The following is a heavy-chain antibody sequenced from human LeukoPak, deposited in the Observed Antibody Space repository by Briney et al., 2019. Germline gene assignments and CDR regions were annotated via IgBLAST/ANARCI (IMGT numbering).Heavy chain of an antibody. CDR1: GGSFSGYY. CDR2: INHSGST. Sequence: PSETLSLTCAVYGGSFSGYYWSWIRQPPGKGLEWIGEINHSGSTNYNPSPKSRITISVDTSKNQFSLKLSSVTAEDKAVYYCARIIWVRDIVVVPAAMMPYYYYGMDVWGQGTTVTVSS. CDR3: ARIIWVRDIVVVPAAMMPYYYYGMDV. V-gene: IGHV4-34*01. J-gene: IGHJ6*02. D-gene: IGHD2-2*01.